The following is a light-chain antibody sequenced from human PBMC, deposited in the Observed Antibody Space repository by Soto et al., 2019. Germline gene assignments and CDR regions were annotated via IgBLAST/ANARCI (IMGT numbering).Light chain of an antibody. CDR3: QHYNSYSEA. Sequence: DIQLTQSPSTLSASVGERVTLTCRASQGISSWLAWYQQKPGKAPKLLIYKASTLKSGVPSRFSGSGSGTEFTLTISSLQPDDFATYYCQHYNSYSEAFGQGTKVDIK. V-gene: IGKV1-5*03. CDR1: QGISSW. CDR2: KAS. J-gene: IGKJ1*01.